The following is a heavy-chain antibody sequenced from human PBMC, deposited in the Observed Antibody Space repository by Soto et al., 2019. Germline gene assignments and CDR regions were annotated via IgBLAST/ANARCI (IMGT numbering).Heavy chain of an antibody. D-gene: IGHD3-3*01. CDR3: ARALSYDFWSGYYRRCYHGMDV. Sequence: TGGSLRLSCAASGFTFSSYEMNWVRQAPGKGLEWVSYISSSGSTIYYADSVKGRFTISRDNAKNSLYLQMNSLRAEDTAVYYCARALSYDFWSGYYRRCYHGMDVWGQGTPVTVSS. CDR2: ISSSGSTI. J-gene: IGHJ6*02. V-gene: IGHV3-48*03. CDR1: GFTFSSYE.